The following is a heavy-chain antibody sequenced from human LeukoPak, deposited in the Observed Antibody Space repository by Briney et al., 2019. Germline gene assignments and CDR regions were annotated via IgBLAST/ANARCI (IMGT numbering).Heavy chain of an antibody. D-gene: IGHD1-26*01. CDR2: ISWNSGSI. J-gene: IGHJ3*02. CDR3: AKGVGATFDAFDI. CDR1: GFTFADYA. V-gene: IGHV3-9*01. Sequence: GGSLRLSCAASGFTFADYAMHCVRQAPGKGLEWVSGISWNSGSIGYADSVKGRFTISRDNAKNSLYLQMNSLRAEDTALYYCAKGVGATFDAFDIWGQGTMVTVSS.